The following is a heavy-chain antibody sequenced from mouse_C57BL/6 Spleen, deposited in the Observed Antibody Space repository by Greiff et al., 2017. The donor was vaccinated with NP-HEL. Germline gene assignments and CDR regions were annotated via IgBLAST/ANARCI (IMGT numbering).Heavy chain of an antibody. J-gene: IGHJ4*01. CDR2: INPGSGGT. V-gene: IGHV1-54*01. Sequence: VQLQQSGAELVRPGTSVKVSCKASGYAFPNYLLEWVKQRPGQGLEWIGVINPGSGGTNYNEKFKGKATLTADKSSSTAYMQLSSLTSEDSAVYFCARSGIYDGYYDAMDYWGQGTSVTVSS. CDR1: GYAFPNYL. D-gene: IGHD2-3*01. CDR3: ARSGIYDGYYDAMDY.